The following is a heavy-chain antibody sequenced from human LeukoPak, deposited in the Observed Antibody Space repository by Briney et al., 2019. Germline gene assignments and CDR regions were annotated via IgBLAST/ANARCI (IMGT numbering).Heavy chain of an antibody. CDR1: GGTFSSYA. D-gene: IGHD5-18*01. J-gene: IGHJ6*03. V-gene: IGHV1-69*13. Sequence: ASVKVSCKASGGTFSSYAISWVRLAPGQGLEWMGGIIPIFGTANYAQKFQGIVTITADESTSTAYMELSSLRSEDTAVYYCARGYSYGPGDYYYMDVWGKGTTVTVSS. CDR2: IIPIFGTA. CDR3: ARGYSYGPGDYYYMDV.